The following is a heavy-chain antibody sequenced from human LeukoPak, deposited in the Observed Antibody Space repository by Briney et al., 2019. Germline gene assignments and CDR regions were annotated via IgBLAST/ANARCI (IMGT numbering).Heavy chain of an antibody. Sequence: APVKVSCKASGYTFTGYYMHWVRQAPGQGLEWMGWINPNSGGTNYAQKFQGRVTMTRDTSISTAYMELSRLRSDDTAVYYCARDPGGDCLSPTRYWGQGTLVTVSS. D-gene: IGHD2-21*02. CDR2: INPNSGGT. V-gene: IGHV1-2*02. CDR3: ARDPGGDCLSPTRY. CDR1: GYTFTGYY. J-gene: IGHJ4*02.